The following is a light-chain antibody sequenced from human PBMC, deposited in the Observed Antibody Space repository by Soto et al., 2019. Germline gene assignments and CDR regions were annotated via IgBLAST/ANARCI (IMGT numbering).Light chain of an antibody. CDR2: AAS. J-gene: IGKJ4*01. CDR3: QQLYSYPLT. Sequence: DIQLTQSPSFLSASVGDRVTVTCRASQDISRFLAWYHQTPGKAPNLLIYAASTLQSGVPSRFSGSGSGTEFTLTISSLQPEDFATYYCQQLYSYPLTFGGGTKVDI. V-gene: IGKV1-9*01. CDR1: QDISRF.